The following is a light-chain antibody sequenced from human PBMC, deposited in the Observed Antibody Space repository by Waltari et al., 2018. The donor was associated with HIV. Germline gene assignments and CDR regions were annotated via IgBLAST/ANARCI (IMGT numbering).Light chain of an antibody. CDR3: QVWDFTTDHVV. CDR2: DDA. Sequence: SYILTQSPSVSVTPGQTAKISCGGDNVGSKRVHWYQQKSGQAPQLVIYDDAARPSGIPARFSGSKSGNTATLTITRVEVGDEADYYCQVWDFTTDHVVFGGGTKLTVL. CDR1: NVGSKR. J-gene: IGLJ3*02. V-gene: IGLV3-21*02.